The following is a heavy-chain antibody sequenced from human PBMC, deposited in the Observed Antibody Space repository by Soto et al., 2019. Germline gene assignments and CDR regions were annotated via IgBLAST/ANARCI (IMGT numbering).Heavy chain of an antibody. CDR3: ARDPYLGDHQY. CDR2: ISAYSGKT. Sequence: QVQLVQSGGEVKNPGASVKVACKTSGYTFTTYGISWVRQAPGQGLEWVGWISAYSGKTHYAQKFQGKVTMTTDTSTNTAYLELRSLRSDDTAVYYCARDPYLGDHQYWGQGTLLTVSS. V-gene: IGHV1-18*01. J-gene: IGHJ4*02. CDR1: GYTFTTYG. D-gene: IGHD3-16*01.